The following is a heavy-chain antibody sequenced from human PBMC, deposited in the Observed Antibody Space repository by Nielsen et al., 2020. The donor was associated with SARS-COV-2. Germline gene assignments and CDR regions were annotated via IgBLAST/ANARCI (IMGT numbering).Heavy chain of an antibody. CDR1: GYSISSGYY. D-gene: IGHD1-7*01. CDR2: IYHSGST. V-gene: IGHV4-38-2*02. CDR3: ARGLMSGTPDFYYSYMDV. J-gene: IGHJ6*03. Sequence: SETLSLTCTVSGYSISSGYYWGWIRQPPGKGLEWIGSIYHSGSTYYNPSLKSRVTMSLDSSKNQFSLKLRSVTAADTAVYFCARGLMSGTPDFYYSYMDVWDKGSTVTVSS.